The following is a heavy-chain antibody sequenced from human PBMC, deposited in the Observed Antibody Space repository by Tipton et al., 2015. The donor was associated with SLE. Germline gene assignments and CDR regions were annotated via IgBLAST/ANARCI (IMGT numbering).Heavy chain of an antibody. D-gene: IGHD2-21*02. V-gene: IGHV4-34*01. Sequence: TLSLTCAVYGGSFSGYYWSWIRQPPGKGLEWIGEINHSGSTNYNPSLKSRVTISVDTSKNQFSLKLSSVTAADTAVYYCARADIVVVTAHYWYFDLWGRGTLVTVS. CDR1: GGSFSGYY. J-gene: IGHJ2*01. CDR3: ARADIVVVTAHYWYFDL. CDR2: INHSGST.